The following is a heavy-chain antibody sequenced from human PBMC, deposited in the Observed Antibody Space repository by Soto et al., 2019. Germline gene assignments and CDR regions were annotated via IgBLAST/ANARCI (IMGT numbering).Heavy chain of an antibody. D-gene: IGHD6-13*01. CDR1: GYTFTSYY. CDR3: ARDPRAAAGGDYYYGMDV. J-gene: IGHJ6*02. Sequence: ASVKVSCKASGYTFTSYYMHWVRQAPGQGLEWMGIINPSGGSTSYAQKFRGRVTMTRDTSTSTVYMELSSLRSEDTAVYYCARDPRAAAGGDYYYGMDVWGQGTTVTVSS. V-gene: IGHV1-46*01. CDR2: INPSGGST.